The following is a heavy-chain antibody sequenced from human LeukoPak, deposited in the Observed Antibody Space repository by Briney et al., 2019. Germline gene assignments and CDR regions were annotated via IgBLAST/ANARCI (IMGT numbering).Heavy chain of an antibody. CDR2: ISAGGENT. CDR3: AEADYVSSRNFYGGWYPDH. V-gene: IGHV3-23*01. CDR1: AFTFSNYA. D-gene: IGHD6-19*01. Sequence: PGGSLRLSCAASAFTFSNYAMTWFRQSPGEGLEWVSVISAGGENTHYADSVKGRFTISRDNSLSTLYLQMNSLRVEDTAVYYCAEADYVSSRNFYGGWYPDHWGLGTLVTVSS. J-gene: IGHJ4*02.